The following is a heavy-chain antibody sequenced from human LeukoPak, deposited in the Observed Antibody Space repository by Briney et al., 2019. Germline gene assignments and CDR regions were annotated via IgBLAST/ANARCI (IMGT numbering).Heavy chain of an antibody. Sequence: ASVKVSCKASGYTFSSYGISWGRQAPGQGVEGMGWISAYNGNTNYAQKLQGRVTMTTDTSTSTAYMELRSLRSDDTAVYYCARVDLLTGYYFFDYWGQGTLVTVSS. D-gene: IGHD3-9*01. CDR2: ISAYNGNT. J-gene: IGHJ4*02. CDR1: GYTFSSYG. V-gene: IGHV1-18*01. CDR3: ARVDLLTGYYFFDY.